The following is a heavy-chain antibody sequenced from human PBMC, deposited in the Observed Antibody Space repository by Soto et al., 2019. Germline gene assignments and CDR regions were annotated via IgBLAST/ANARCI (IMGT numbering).Heavy chain of an antibody. CDR1: GGSISSYY. J-gene: IGHJ5*02. D-gene: IGHD6-19*01. V-gene: IGHV4-59*01. CDR2: IYSSGST. CDR3: ARDSAVAGTDT. Sequence: SEILCLTWSVSGGSISSYYWSWIRQPPGKGLEWIGYIYSSGSTNYNPSLKSRVTISVDTSKNQFSLKLSSVTAADTAVYYCARDSAVAGTDTWGQGTLVTVSS.